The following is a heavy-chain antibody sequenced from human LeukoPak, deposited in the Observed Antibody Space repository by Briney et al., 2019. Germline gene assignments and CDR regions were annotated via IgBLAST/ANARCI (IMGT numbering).Heavy chain of an antibody. J-gene: IGHJ5*02. V-gene: IGHV4-34*01. CDR3: ARGYRPSTVLLKSRGGFDP. CDR2: INHSGST. Sequence: KPSETLSLTCAVYGGSFSGYYWSWIRQPPGKGLEWIGEINHSGSTNYNPSLKSRVTISVDTSKNQFSLKLSSVTAADTAVYYCARGYRPSTVLLKSRGGFDPWGQGTLVTVSS. CDR1: GGSFSGYY. D-gene: IGHD3-10*01.